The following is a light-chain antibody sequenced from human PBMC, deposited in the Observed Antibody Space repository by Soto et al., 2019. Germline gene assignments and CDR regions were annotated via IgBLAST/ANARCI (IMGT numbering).Light chain of an antibody. V-gene: IGLV2-8*01. Sequence: QSALTQPPSASGSPGQSVTIPCTGTSSDVGGYNYVSWYQQHPGKAPKLMIYEVSKRPSGVPDRFSGSKSGNTASLTVSGLQAEDEADYYCSSYAGSSHVVFGGGTQLTVL. CDR1: SSDVGGYNY. J-gene: IGLJ2*01. CDR2: EVS. CDR3: SSYAGSSHVV.